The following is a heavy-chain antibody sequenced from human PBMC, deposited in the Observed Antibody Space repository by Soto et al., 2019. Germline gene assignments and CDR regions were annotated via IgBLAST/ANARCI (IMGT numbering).Heavy chain of an antibody. CDR2: IIPILGIA. CDR1: GGTFSSYT. D-gene: IGHD3-10*01. V-gene: IGHV1-69*02. Sequence: GASVKVSCKASGGTFSSYTISWVRQAPGQGLEWMGRIIPILGIANYAQKFQGRVTITADKSTSTAYMELSSLRSEDTAVYYCAKTYGSGSPIRDAFDIWGQGTMVTVSS. CDR3: AKTYGSGSPIRDAFDI. J-gene: IGHJ3*02.